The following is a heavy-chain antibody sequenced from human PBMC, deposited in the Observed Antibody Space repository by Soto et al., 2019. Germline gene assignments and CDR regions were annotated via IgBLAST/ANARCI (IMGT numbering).Heavy chain of an antibody. CDR1: GYTFTSYG. Sequence: QVQLVQSGAEVKKPGASVKVSCKASGYTFTSYGISWVRQAPGQGLEWMGWISAYNGNTNYAQKLQGRVTMTTDTSTSTAYMELRSLRSDDTAVHYCARDDFLGASGYVGRYGMDVWGQGTTVTVSS. CDR2: ISAYNGNT. J-gene: IGHJ6*02. CDR3: ARDDFLGASGYVGRYGMDV. V-gene: IGHV1-18*01. D-gene: IGHD3-3*01.